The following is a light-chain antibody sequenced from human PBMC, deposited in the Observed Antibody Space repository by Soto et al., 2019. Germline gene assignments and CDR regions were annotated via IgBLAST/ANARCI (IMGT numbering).Light chain of an antibody. CDR3: HQYGLSPRHP. CDR1: QSISNY. CDR2: DAS. J-gene: IGKJ2*01. V-gene: IGKV3-11*01. Sequence: EIVLTQSPGTLSLSPGERATLSCRASQSISNYLAWYQHKPGQAPRLLISDASERASGVPARFSGSGSGTDFTLTISSLEPEDFAVYYCHQYGLSPRHPFGQGTKLEIK.